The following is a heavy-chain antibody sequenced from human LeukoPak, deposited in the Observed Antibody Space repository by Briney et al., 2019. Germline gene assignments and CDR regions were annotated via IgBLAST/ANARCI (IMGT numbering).Heavy chain of an antibody. CDR3: ARETYGGNWFDP. Sequence: GGSLRFSCSASGFTFSDYWMSWVRQAPGKGLEWVANIKQDGSEKYYVDSVKGRFTISRDNAKNSLYLQMNSLRAEDTAVYYCARETYGGNWFDPWGQGTLVTVSS. CDR2: IKQDGSEK. CDR1: GFTFSDYW. V-gene: IGHV3-7*03. D-gene: IGHD3-16*01. J-gene: IGHJ5*02.